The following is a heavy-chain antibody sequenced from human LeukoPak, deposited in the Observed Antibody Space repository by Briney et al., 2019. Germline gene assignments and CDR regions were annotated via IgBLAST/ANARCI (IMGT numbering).Heavy chain of an antibody. V-gene: IGHV3-30-3*01. CDR3: ARGDATTVTTPDY. CDR2: ISYDGSNK. J-gene: IGHJ4*02. CDR1: GFTFSSYA. Sequence: PGGSLRLSCAASGFTFSSYAMHWVRQAPGKGLEWVAVISYDGSNKYYADSVKGRFTISRDNSKNTLYLQMNSLRAEDTAVYYCARGDATTVTTPDYWGQGTLVTVSS. D-gene: IGHD4-17*01.